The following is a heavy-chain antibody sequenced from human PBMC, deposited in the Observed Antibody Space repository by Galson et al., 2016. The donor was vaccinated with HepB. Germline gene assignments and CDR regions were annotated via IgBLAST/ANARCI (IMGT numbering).Heavy chain of an antibody. CDR1: GDSINNTKDW. J-gene: IGHJ6*02. Sequence: ETLSLTCAVFGDSINNTKDWWTWVRQPPGKGLEWIGYIFYTVSTNSDPSLKSRVTISLDASKNQFSLMLTSVTAADTAVYYCAALHDTNYYFNGMDVWGQGSTVTVSS. CDR3: AALHDTNYYFNGMDV. V-gene: IGHV4-61*01. D-gene: IGHD3-22*01. CDR2: IFYTVST.